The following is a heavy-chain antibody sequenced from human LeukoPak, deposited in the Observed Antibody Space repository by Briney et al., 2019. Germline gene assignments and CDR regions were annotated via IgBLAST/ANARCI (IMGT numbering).Heavy chain of an antibody. CDR3: ARDGEAYCSSTSCPYYFDY. V-gene: IGHV3-30*04. J-gene: IGHJ4*02. Sequence: GGSLRLSCAASGFTFSSYAMHWVRQAPGKGLEWVAVISYDGSNKYYADSVKGRFTISRDNSKNTLHLQMNSLRAEDTAVYYCARDGEAYCSSTSCPYYFDYWGQGTLVTVSS. CDR2: ISYDGSNK. CDR1: GFTFSSYA. D-gene: IGHD2-2*01.